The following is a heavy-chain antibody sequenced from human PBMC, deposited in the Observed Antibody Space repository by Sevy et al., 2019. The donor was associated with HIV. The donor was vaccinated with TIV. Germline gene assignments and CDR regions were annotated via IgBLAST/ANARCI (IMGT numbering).Heavy chain of an antibody. V-gene: IGHV4-59*02. CDR2: IHHGGAT. D-gene: IGHD2-15*01. CDR1: DGPVSGYF. J-gene: IGHJ5*01. CDR3: TGLVGSGHSDS. Sequence: SETLSLTCTVSDGPVSGYFWSWIRQPPGRGLEWVGNIHHGGATKYNPSLKSRLTISIDTSKNHFSLILTSATAADTAVYYCTGLVGSGHSDSWGKGTPVTVSS.